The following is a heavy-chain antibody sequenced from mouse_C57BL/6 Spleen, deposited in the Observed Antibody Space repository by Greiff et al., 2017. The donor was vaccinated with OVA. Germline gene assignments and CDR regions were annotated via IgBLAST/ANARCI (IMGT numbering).Heavy chain of an antibody. CDR3: ARDLDYGSSYVYWYFDV. CDR2: INYDGSST. V-gene: IGHV5-16*01. Sequence: EVQRVESEGGLVQPGSSMKLSCTASGFTFSDYYMAWVRQVPEKGLEWVANINYDGSSTYYLDSLKSRFIISRDNAKNILYLQMSSLKSEDTATYYCARDLDYGSSYVYWYFDVWGTGTTVTVSS. CDR1: GFTFSDYY. D-gene: IGHD1-1*01. J-gene: IGHJ1*03.